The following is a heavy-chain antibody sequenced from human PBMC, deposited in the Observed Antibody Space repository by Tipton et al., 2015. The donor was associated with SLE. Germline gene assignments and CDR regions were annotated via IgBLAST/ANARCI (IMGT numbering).Heavy chain of an antibody. CDR1: GASISSHY. J-gene: IGHJ4*02. CDR2: VYYSGTT. V-gene: IGHV4-59*05. D-gene: IGHD6-13*01. CDR3: AGLGSYMAAVF. Sequence: TLSLTYTVSGASISSHYWSWIRQPPGKGLDWVGSVYYSGTTYYNLSLKSRLTISVDTSKSQLSLKLTSLTASDTAVYYCAGLGSYMAAVFWGQGTLVTVSS.